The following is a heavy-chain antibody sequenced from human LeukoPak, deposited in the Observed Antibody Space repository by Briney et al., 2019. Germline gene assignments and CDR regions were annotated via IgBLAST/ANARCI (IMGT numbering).Heavy chain of an antibody. V-gene: IGHV4-4*07. CDR3: ARVGAILWYFDL. CDR1: GVSISSYY. J-gene: IGHJ2*01. CDR2: NYTSGST. Sequence: PSETLSLTCTDSGVSISSYYWSWIRQPAGKGLEWIGRNYTSGSTNYNPSLKSRVTISVDTSKNQFSLKLSSMTAADTAVYYCARVGAILWYFDLWGRGSLVTVSS. D-gene: IGHD1-26*01.